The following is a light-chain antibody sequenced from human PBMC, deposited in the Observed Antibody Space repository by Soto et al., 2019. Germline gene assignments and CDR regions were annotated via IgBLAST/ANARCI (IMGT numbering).Light chain of an antibody. CDR2: EAS. Sequence: EIVLTQSPATLSLSPGERATLSCRASQTVSSSLAWYQQKPGQAHRLLIYEASNRATGIQARFSGSGSGADFTLTIRSLEPEDFALYYCQQHINWPLTFGGGTKVDIK. V-gene: IGKV3-11*01. CDR3: QQHINWPLT. J-gene: IGKJ4*01. CDR1: QTVSSS.